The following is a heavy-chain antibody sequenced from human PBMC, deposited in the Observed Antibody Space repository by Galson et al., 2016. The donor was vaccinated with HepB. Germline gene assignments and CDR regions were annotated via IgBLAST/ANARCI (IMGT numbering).Heavy chain of an antibody. Sequence: SLRLSCAASGFTFSDYYMNWIRQTPGKGLEWVSHIGGSGTYTNYADSVKGRFIISRDNAKNLLYLQMNSLRDEDTAVYYCARDYQARNWFDTWGQGTLVTVSS. CDR3: ARDYQARNWFDT. J-gene: IGHJ5*02. D-gene: IGHD3-16*02. V-gene: IGHV3-11*06. CDR2: IGGSGTYT. CDR1: GFTFSDYY.